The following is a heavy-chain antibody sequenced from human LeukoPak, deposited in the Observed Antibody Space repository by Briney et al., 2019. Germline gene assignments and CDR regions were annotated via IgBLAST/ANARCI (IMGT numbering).Heavy chain of an antibody. J-gene: IGHJ4*02. CDR2: ISAYNGNT. V-gene: IGHV1-18*01. D-gene: IGHD6-19*01. CDR1: GYTFTSYG. CDR3: ARDESPLGRWLVHGVY. Sequence: ASVKVSCKASGYTFTSYGISWVRQAPGQGLEWMGWISAYNGNTNYAQKLQGRVTMTTDTSTSTAYMELRSLRSDDTAVYYCARDESPLGRWLVHGVYWGQGTLVTVSS.